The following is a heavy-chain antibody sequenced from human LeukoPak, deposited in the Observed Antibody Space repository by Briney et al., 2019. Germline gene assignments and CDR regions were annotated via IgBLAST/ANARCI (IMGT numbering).Heavy chain of an antibody. J-gene: IGHJ3*02. CDR2: ISGSGGST. V-gene: IGHV3-23*01. CDR1: GFTFSSYA. D-gene: IGHD3-3*01. CDR3: AKSSGVTIFGVVDNAFDI. Sequence: GGSLRLSCAASGFTFSSYAMSWVRQAPGKGLEWVSAISGSGGSTYYADSVKGRFTISRDNSKNTLYLQMNSLRAEDTAVCYCAKSSGVTIFGVVDNAFDIWGQGTMVTVSS.